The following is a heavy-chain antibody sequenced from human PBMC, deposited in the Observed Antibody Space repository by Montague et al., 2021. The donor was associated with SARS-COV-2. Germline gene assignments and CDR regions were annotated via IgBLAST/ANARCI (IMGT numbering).Heavy chain of an antibody. D-gene: IGHD6-25*01. CDR3: ARGLSGSYSGGWVPVALFDFYHYMDV. CDR2: SNHSGGT. J-gene: IGHJ6*03. V-gene: IGHV4-34*01. CDR1: GGSFSGYY. Sequence: SETLSLTCAVYGGSFSGYYWSWIRRPPGKGLEWIGESNHSGGTNYNPYLKGRVTISVDTSKNQFSLKLTSVTAADTAVYYCARGLSGSYSGGWVPVALFDFYHYMDVWGQGTTVTVSS.